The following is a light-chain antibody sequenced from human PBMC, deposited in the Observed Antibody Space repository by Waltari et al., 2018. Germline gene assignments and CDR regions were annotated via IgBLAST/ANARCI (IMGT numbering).Light chain of an antibody. Sequence: SYELTQLPSVSVSPGQTARITCSGDVLGETFADWYPQEPGQAPVLVIYEDDKRYPGVPERFSGSTSGNTATLTISRVLTEDEADYYCVSGDEDILVFGGGTKLTVL. CDR3: VSGDEDILV. V-gene: IGLV3-22*01. CDR2: EDD. CDR1: VLGETF. J-gene: IGLJ3*02.